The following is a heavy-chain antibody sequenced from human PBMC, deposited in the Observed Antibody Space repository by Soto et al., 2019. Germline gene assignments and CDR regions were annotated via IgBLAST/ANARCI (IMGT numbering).Heavy chain of an antibody. Sequence: SETLSLTCAVYGGSFSGYYWSWIRQPPGKGLEWIGEINHSGSTNYNPSLKSRVTISVDTSKNQFSLKLSSVTAADTAVYYCARGSKLRFLECHFDYWGQGTLVTVS. CDR1: GGSFSGYY. V-gene: IGHV4-34*01. CDR3: ARGSKLRFLECHFDY. CDR2: INHSGST. D-gene: IGHD3-3*01. J-gene: IGHJ4*02.